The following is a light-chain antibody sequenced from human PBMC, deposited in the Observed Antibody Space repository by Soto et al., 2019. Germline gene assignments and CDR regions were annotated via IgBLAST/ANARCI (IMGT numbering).Light chain of an antibody. CDR2: DAS. CDR1: QSAGSS. CDR3: QQRGSWPQLT. V-gene: IGKV3-11*01. J-gene: IGKJ4*01. Sequence: DILLTQSPATLSLSRGERATLSCRASQSAGSSLAWFQQKPGQPPRLLIYDASNRATGIPARFSGSGSGTDFTLTISSLEPEDFAVYYCQQRGSWPQLTFGGGTKV.